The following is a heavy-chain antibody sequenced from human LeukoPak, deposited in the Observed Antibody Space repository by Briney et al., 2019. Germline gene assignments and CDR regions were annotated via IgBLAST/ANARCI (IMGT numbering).Heavy chain of an antibody. D-gene: IGHD1-1*01. CDR1: GFTLSSYG. J-gene: IGHJ3*02. CDR2: MSNDGT. CDR3: AKNRFQLLMMDGFDI. Sequence: GGSLRLSCAASGFTLSSYGMHWVRQAPGKGLEWVAVMSNDGTKYADSVKGRFTISRDNSKNALYLQMNSLRADDTAVYYCAKNRFQLLMMDGFDIWGQGTMVTVSS. V-gene: IGHV3-30*18.